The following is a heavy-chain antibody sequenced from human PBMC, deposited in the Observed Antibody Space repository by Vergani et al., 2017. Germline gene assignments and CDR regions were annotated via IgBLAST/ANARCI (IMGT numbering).Heavy chain of an antibody. CDR2: IKQDGSEK. CDR1: GFTFSSYW. V-gene: IGHV3-7*03. Sequence: EVQLVESGGGLVQPGGSLRLSCAASGFTFSSYWMSWVRQAPGKGLEWVANIKQDGSEKYYVDSVKGVFTISRDNAKNTLYLQMNSLRAEDTAVYYCAVGQDYFDYWGQGTLVTVSS. J-gene: IGHJ4*02. CDR3: AVGQDYFDY.